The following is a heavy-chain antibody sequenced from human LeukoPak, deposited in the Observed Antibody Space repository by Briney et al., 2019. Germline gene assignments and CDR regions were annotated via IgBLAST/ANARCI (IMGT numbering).Heavy chain of an antibody. CDR3: ARVGMATIGAFDI. CDR1: GGSISSSSYY. Sequence: PSETLSLTCTVSGGSISSSSYYWGWIRQPPGKGLEWIGSIYYSGSTYYNPSLKSRVTISVDTSKNQFSLKLSSVTAADTAVYYCARVGMATIGAFDIWGQGTMVTVSS. V-gene: IGHV4-39*07. CDR2: IYYSGST. J-gene: IGHJ3*02. D-gene: IGHD5-24*01.